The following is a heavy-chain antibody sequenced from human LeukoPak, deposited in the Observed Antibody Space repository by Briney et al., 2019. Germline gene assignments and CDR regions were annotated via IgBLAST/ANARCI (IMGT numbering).Heavy chain of an antibody. V-gene: IGHV1-8*01. Sequence: ASVKVSCKASGYTFTTYDINWVRQATGQGLEWMGWMNPNSGNTGYAQKFQGRVTMTRDTSISTAYMELSRLRSDDTAVYYCAINNQWLVPKYFQHWGQGTLVTVSS. CDR2: MNPNSGNT. D-gene: IGHD6-19*01. J-gene: IGHJ1*01. CDR3: AINNQWLVPKYFQH. CDR1: GYTFTTYD.